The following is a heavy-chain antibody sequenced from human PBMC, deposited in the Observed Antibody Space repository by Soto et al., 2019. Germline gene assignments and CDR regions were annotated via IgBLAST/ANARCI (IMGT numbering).Heavy chain of an antibody. CDR3: AREYYDFWSGPRGLYGMDV. CDR2: INPSGGST. CDR1: GYTFTSYY. V-gene: IGHV1-46*01. Sequence: ASVKVSCNASGYTFTSYYMHWVRQAPGQGLERMGIINPSGGSTSYAQKFQGRVTMTRDTSTSTVYMELSSLRSEDTAVYYCAREYYDFWSGPRGLYGMDVWGQGTTVTVSS. J-gene: IGHJ6*02. D-gene: IGHD3-3*01.